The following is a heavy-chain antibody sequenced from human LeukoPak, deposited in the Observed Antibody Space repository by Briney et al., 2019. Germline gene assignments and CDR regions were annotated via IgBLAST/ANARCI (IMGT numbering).Heavy chain of an antibody. Sequence: GASVKVSCKASGYTFTGYFLHWVRQAPGQGLEWMGWINPSSGGTNYAQKFQGRVTMTRDTSISAAYMDLSSLRFDDTAVYYCARVSSASGAFDIWGQGTMVTVSS. CDR3: ARVSSASGAFDI. J-gene: IGHJ3*02. D-gene: IGHD6-25*01. CDR2: INPSSGGT. V-gene: IGHV1-2*02. CDR1: GYTFTGYF.